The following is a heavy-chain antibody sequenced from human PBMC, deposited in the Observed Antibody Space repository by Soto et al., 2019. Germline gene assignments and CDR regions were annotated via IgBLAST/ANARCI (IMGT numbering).Heavy chain of an antibody. J-gene: IGHJ4*02. Sequence: QVQLVQSGAEVKKPGASVKVSCKASGYTFTSYGISWVRQAPGQGLEWMGWISNYNGDTNYAQKLQGRVTMTTDTSTSTAYMELRSLKSAATAVYYCTRGGQLFAGNYFDYWGQGTLVTVSP. CDR2: ISNYNGDT. D-gene: IGHD3-10*02. CDR1: GYTFTSYG. V-gene: IGHV1-18*01. CDR3: TRGGQLFAGNYFDY.